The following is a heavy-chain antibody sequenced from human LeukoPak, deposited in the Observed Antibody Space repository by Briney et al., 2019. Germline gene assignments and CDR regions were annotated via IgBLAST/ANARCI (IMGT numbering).Heavy chain of an antibody. CDR2: INPTSGGT. CDR1: GYTFTGYY. J-gene: IGHJ4*02. V-gene: IGHV1-2*02. D-gene: IGHD6-13*01. Sequence: GASVRVSCTASGYTFTGYYMHWVRQAPGQGLEWMGWINPTSGGTNYAQKFQGRVTMTRDTSISTAYMELSRLRSDDTAVYYCAPVAAAVYFDYWGQGTLVTVSS. CDR3: APVAAAVYFDY.